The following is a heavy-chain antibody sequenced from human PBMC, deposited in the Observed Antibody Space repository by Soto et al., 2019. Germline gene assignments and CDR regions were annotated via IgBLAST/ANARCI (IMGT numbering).Heavy chain of an antibody. Sequence: PGGSLRLSCAASGFTFCSYAMTWVRQAPGKGLEWVSSISGSGGDTYYADSVQGRFSISRDNSKNTLYLQMNSLRAEDTAIYYCVKRPLWFGGWPDYWGQGTLVTVSS. CDR2: ISGSGGDT. J-gene: IGHJ4*02. D-gene: IGHD3-10*01. CDR3: VKRPLWFGGWPDY. CDR1: GFTFCSYA. V-gene: IGHV3-23*01.